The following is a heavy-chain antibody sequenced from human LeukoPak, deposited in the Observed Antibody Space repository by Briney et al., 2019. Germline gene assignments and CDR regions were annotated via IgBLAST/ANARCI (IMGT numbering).Heavy chain of an antibody. D-gene: IGHD3-16*01. V-gene: IGHV3-7*03. CDR3: ARVGRGDHSWGSYYCDH. Sequence: LDSVKGRFTISRDNAKNALYLQMNSLRVEDTAVYYCARVGRGDHSWGSYYCDHWGQGTLVSVSS. J-gene: IGHJ4*02.